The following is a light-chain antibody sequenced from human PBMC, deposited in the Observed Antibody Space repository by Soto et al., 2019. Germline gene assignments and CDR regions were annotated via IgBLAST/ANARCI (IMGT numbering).Light chain of an antibody. CDR3: SSFTSINTWV. Sequence: QSALTQPASVSGSPGQSITISCTGTSSDVGGYNYVPWYQQHPGKAPKLMIYEVSNRPSGVSNRFSGSKSGNTASLTISGLQTEDEADYYCSSFTSINTWVFGSGTQLTVL. CDR1: SSDVGGYNY. CDR2: EVS. V-gene: IGLV2-14*01. J-gene: IGLJ3*02.